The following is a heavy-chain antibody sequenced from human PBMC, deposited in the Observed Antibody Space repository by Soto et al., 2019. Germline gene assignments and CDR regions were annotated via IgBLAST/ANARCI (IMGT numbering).Heavy chain of an antibody. Sequence: ASVKVSCKASGYTFTSYDINWVRQATGQGLEWMGWMNPNSGNTGYAQKFQGRVTMTRNTSISTAYMELSSLRSEDTAVYYCARLGVVGATYYYYGMDVWGQGTTVTVSS. CDR2: MNPNSGNT. CDR3: ARLGVVGATYYYYGMDV. CDR1: GYTFTSYD. J-gene: IGHJ6*02. V-gene: IGHV1-8*01. D-gene: IGHD1-26*01.